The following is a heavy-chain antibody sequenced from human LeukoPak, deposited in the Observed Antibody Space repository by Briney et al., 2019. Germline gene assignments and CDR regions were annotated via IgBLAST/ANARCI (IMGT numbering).Heavy chain of an antibody. J-gene: IGHJ5*02. Sequence: ASVKVSCKASGYTFTSYGISWVRQAPGQGLEWMGWISAYNGNTNYAQKLQGRVTMTTDTSTSTAYMELRSLRSDDTAVYYCARYEPKYYDFWSGYYGSQDWFDPWGQGTLVTVSS. CDR1: GYTFTSYG. V-gene: IGHV1-18*01. CDR2: ISAYNGNT. D-gene: IGHD3-3*01. CDR3: ARYEPKYYDFWSGYYGSQDWFDP.